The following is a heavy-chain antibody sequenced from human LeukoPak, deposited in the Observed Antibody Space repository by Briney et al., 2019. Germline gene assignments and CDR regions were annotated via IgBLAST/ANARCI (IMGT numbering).Heavy chain of an antibody. D-gene: IGHD6-13*01. Sequence: ASVKVSCKTSGYTFTSYYMHWVRQAPGQGLEWMGIINPSGGSTTYAQKFQGRVTMTRDTSTTTVSMELSSLRTEDTAVYHCASGYDSSSWYVTPSAPQPPTSPFDSWGQGTLVTVSS. V-gene: IGHV1-46*01. J-gene: IGHJ4*02. CDR3: ASGYDSSSWYVTPSAPQPPTSPFDS. CDR2: INPSGGST. CDR1: GYTFTSYY.